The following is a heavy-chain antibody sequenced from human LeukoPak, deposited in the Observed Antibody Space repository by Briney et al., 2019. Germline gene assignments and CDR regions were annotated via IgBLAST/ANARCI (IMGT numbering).Heavy chain of an antibody. J-gene: IGHJ4*02. Sequence: ASVKVSCKASGYTFTGYYMHWVRQAPGQGLEWMGWINPNSGNTGYAQKFQGRVIMTRNTSISTAYMELSSLRSEDTAVYYCARDLYGGSRGGYWGQGTLVTVSS. CDR1: GYTFTGYY. V-gene: IGHV1-8*02. D-gene: IGHD2-15*01. CDR2: INPNSGNT. CDR3: ARDLYGGSRGGY.